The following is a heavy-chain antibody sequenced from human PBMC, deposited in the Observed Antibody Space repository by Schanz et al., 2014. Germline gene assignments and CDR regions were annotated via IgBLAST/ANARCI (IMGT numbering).Heavy chain of an antibody. D-gene: IGHD5-18*01. Sequence: QVPLVESGGGVVQPGGSLRLSCESSGFTFNGHAMHWVRQAPGKGLEWVAVTSYDGSQKYYTDSVKGRFTISRDNSKNTLYLQMNSLRAEDTALYYCASERGYSYGYGAFDIWGQGTMVTVSS. CDR1: GFTFNGHA. V-gene: IGHV3-30*14. CDR2: TSYDGSQK. J-gene: IGHJ3*02. CDR3: ASERGYSYGYGAFDI.